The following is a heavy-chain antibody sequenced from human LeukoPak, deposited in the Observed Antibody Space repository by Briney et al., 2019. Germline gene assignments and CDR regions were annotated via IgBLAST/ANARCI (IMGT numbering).Heavy chain of an antibody. Sequence: PGGSLRLSCAASGFTFGSFGMSWVRQAPGKGLEWVSAFSGSGGSTYYADSVKGRFTISRDNSKNTLYLQMNSLRAEDTAVYYCARSGLSRFDYWGQGTLVTVSS. CDR2: FSGSGGST. V-gene: IGHV3-23*01. CDR1: GFTFGSFG. CDR3: ARSGLSRFDY. D-gene: IGHD4/OR15-4a*01. J-gene: IGHJ4*02.